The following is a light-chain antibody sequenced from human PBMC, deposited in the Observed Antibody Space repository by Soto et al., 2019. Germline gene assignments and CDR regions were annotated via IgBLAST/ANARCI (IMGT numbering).Light chain of an antibody. J-gene: IGKJ1*01. CDR1: QSVDSTF. V-gene: IGKV3-20*01. Sequence: EVVLTQSPGSLSLSPGQRATLSCRASQSVDSTFFAWYQKKPGQAPRLLIYGASKRATGISDRFSGSGSGTDLTPIISRLEPEDFAVYYCQQYMSSVTFGQGTKVESK. CDR2: GAS. CDR3: QQYMSSVT.